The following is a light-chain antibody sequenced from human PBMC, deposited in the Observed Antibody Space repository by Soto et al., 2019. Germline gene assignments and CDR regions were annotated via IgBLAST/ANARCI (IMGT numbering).Light chain of an antibody. CDR3: HQRRHSPIT. V-gene: IGKV3-11*01. CDR1: QSVGSL. CDR2: DAS. J-gene: IGKJ5*01. Sequence: EIVLTQSPATLSLSPGEGATLSCRASQSVGSLLAWYQQRPGQAPRLVIYDASNRATGIPARFSGSGSGTHLPLTLSSLEPEDSAVYSCHQRRHSPITVRQATRR.